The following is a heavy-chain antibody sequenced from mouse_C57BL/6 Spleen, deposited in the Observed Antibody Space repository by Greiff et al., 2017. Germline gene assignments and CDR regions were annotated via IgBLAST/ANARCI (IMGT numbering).Heavy chain of an antibody. Sequence: EVQLQQSGPGMVKPSQSLSLTCTVTGYSITSGYDWHWIRHFPGNKLEWMGYISYSGSTNYNPSLKSRISITHDTSKNHFFLKLNSVTTEDTATYYCAREGDYYGSSPWFAYWGQGTLVTVSA. CDR3: AREGDYYGSSPWFAY. D-gene: IGHD1-1*01. CDR2: ISYSGST. V-gene: IGHV3-1*01. J-gene: IGHJ3*01. CDR1: GYSITSGYD.